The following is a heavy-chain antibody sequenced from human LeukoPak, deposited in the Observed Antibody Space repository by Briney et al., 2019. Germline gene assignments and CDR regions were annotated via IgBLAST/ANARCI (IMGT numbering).Heavy chain of an antibody. Sequence: GVSLRLSCAASGFTFSSYSMNWVRQAPGKGLEWVSSISSSSSYIYYADSVKGRFTISRDNAKNSLYLQMNSLRAEDTAVYYCARDPSTIAVAGTYVYWGQGTLVTVSS. J-gene: IGHJ4*02. CDR3: ARDPSTIAVAGTYVY. CDR2: ISSSSSYI. CDR1: GFTFSSYS. D-gene: IGHD6-19*01. V-gene: IGHV3-21*01.